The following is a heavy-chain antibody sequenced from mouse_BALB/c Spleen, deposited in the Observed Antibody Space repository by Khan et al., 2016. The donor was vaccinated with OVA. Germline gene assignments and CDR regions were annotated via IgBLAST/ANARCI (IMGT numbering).Heavy chain of an antibody. D-gene: IGHD2-12*01. CDR2: INPRSGYT. J-gene: IGHJ4*01. CDR1: GYTFTSHT. Sequence: QVQLKQSGAELARPGASVRMSCKASGYTFTSHTMHWVKQRPGQGLEWIGYINPRSGYTQYTQKFNDKATLTADISSSTASMQLSSLTSDDTAVYDCERHTTEYALDYWGQGTSVTVSS. V-gene: IGHV1-4*01. CDR3: ERHTTEYALDY.